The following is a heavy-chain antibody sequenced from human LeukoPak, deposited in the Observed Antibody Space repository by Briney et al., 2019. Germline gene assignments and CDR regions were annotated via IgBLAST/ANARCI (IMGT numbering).Heavy chain of an antibody. Sequence: PSETLSLTCTVSGGSISSGSYYWSWIRQPAGKGLEWIGRIYTSGSSNYNPSLKSRVTISVDTSKKQFSLKLSSVTAADTAVYYCARDLSVQLRPHAWFDPWGQGTLVTVSS. D-gene: IGHD1-26*01. CDR2: IYTSGSS. V-gene: IGHV4-61*02. CDR1: GGSISSGSYY. CDR3: ARDLSVQLRPHAWFDP. J-gene: IGHJ5*02.